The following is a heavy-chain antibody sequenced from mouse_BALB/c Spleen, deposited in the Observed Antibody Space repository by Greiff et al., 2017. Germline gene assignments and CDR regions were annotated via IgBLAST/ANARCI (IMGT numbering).Heavy chain of an antibody. CDR1: GYSITSDYA. CDR3: ARDYYFDY. Sequence: EVKLVESGPGLVKPSQSLSLTCTVTGYSITSDYAWNWIRQFPGNKLEWMGYISYSGSTSYNPSLKSRISITRDTSKNQFFLQLNSVTTEDTATYYCARDYYFDYWGQGTTLTVSS. CDR2: ISYSGST. J-gene: IGHJ2*01. V-gene: IGHV3-2*02.